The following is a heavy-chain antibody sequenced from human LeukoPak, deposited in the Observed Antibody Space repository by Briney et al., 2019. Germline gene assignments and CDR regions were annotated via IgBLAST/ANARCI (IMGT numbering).Heavy chain of an antibody. CDR1: GDSISSRSYY. D-gene: IGHD3-16*01. J-gene: IGHJ4*02. Sequence: SSETLSLTCTVSGDSISSRSYYWGWIRQPPGQGLEWIGSIYYTGITYYNPSLKSRVTISVDTSKNQFSLKLNSVTAADTAAYYCARLGVVFDYWGQGTLVTVSS. V-gene: IGHV4-39*01. CDR3: ARLGVVFDY. CDR2: IYYTGIT.